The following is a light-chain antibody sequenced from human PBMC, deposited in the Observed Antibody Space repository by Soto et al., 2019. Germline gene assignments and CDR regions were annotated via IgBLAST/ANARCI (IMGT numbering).Light chain of an antibody. V-gene: IGKV1-39*01. J-gene: IGKJ5*01. CDR1: QSISSY. Sequence: DIQMTQSQSSLSASVGDRVTITCRASQSISSYLNWYQQKPGKAPKLLIYAASSLQSGVPSRFSGSGSGTDFTLTISSLQPEDFATYYCQQSYSTLFGQGTRLEIK. CDR3: QQSYSTL. CDR2: AAS.